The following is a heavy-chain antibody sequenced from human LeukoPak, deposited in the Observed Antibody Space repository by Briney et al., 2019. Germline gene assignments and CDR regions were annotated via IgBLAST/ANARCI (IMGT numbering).Heavy chain of an antibody. CDR2: VHPGDSDV. Sequence: RRGESLRISCMGSGFDFSIYWIAWVRQMPGKGLESVGFVHPGDSDVIYSPSFQGQVTLSADKSTTTTVYLQWTNLKASDTGMYYCARRSVMGPLHFWGQGTLVTVSS. CDR3: ARRSVMGPLHF. J-gene: IGHJ4*02. V-gene: IGHV5-51*01. D-gene: IGHD3-16*01. CDR1: GFDFSIYW.